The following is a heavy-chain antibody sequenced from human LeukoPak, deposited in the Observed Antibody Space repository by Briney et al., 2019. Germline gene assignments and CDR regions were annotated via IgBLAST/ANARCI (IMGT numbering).Heavy chain of an antibody. CDR3: ARGFPIDY. V-gene: IGHV3-11*04. CDR1: GFSFSDHY. Sequence: GGSLRLSCAASGFSFSDHYMTWIRQAPGKGLEWLSYISNSGGTTNYADSVKGRFTVSRDNAKNSLFLQMNSLRAEDTAVYYCARGFPIDYWGQGTLVTVSS. CDR2: ISNSGGTT. J-gene: IGHJ4*02.